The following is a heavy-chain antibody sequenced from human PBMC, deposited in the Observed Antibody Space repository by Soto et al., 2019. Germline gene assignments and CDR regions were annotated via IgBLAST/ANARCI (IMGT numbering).Heavy chain of an antibody. Sequence: ASVKVSCKASGYTFTGYYMHWVRQAPGQGLEWMGWINPNSGGTNYAQKFQGRVTMTRDTSISTAYMELSRLRSDGTAVYYCARVDSGYEPFDPWGQGTLVTAPQ. CDR1: GYTFTGYY. J-gene: IGHJ5*02. CDR2: INPNSGGT. D-gene: IGHD5-12*01. CDR3: ARVDSGYEPFDP. V-gene: IGHV1-2*02.